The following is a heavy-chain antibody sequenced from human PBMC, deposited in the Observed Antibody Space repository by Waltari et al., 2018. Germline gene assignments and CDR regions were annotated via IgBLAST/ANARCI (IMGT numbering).Heavy chain of an antibody. CDR1: GFTFSSYA. V-gene: IGHV3-23*03. CDR2: IYSGGSST. J-gene: IGHJ5*02. Sequence: EVQLLESGGGLVQPGGSLRLSCAASGFTFSSYAMSWVRQAPGKGLEWVSVIYSGGSSTYYADSVKCRFTISRDNSKNTLYLQMNSLRAEDTAVYYCAKDLGSSSWYPGGWFDPWGQGTLVTVSS. D-gene: IGHD6-13*01. CDR3: AKDLGSSSWYPGGWFDP.